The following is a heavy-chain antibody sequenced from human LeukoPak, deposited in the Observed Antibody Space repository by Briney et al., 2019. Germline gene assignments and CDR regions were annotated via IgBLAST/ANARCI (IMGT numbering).Heavy chain of an antibody. D-gene: IGHD6-13*01. Sequence: GGSLRLSCAASGFTFSSYSMNWVRQAPGKGLEWVSSISSSSSYIYYADSVKGRFTISRDNAKNSLYLQMNSLRAEDAAVYYCARAIAAAGRAGSYWGQGTLVTVSS. CDR3: ARAIAAAGRAGSY. CDR1: GFTFSSYS. J-gene: IGHJ4*02. CDR2: ISSSSSYI. V-gene: IGHV3-21*01.